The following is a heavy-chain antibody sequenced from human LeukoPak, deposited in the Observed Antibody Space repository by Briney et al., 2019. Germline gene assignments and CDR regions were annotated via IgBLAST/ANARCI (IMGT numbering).Heavy chain of an antibody. CDR2: IYHSGST. CDR1: GGSISSGGYY. Sequence: SQTLSLTCTVSGGSISSGGYYWSWIRQPPGKGLEWIGYIYHSGSTYYNPSLKSRVTISVDRSKNQFSLKLSSVTAADTAVYYCARSGGYIVVVPAAYYYMDVWGKGTTVTVSS. J-gene: IGHJ6*03. D-gene: IGHD2-2*01. CDR3: ARSGGYIVVVPAAYYYMDV. V-gene: IGHV4-30-2*01.